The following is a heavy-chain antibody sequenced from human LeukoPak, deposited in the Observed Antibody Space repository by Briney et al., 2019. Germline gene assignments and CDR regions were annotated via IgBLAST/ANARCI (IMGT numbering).Heavy chain of an antibody. V-gene: IGHV3-48*03. CDR2: ISSSGSTI. CDR3: AVIAAAGGGDY. D-gene: IGHD6-13*01. J-gene: IGHJ4*02. CDR1: GFTFSSYE. Sequence: AGGSLRLSCAASGFTFSSYEMNWVRQAPGKGLEWVSYISSSGSTIYYADSVKGRFTISRDNAKNSLYLQMNSLRAEDTAVYYCAVIAAAGGGDYWGQGTLVTVSS.